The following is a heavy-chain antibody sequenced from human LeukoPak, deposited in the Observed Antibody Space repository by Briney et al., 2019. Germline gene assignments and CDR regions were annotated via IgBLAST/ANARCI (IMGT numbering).Heavy chain of an antibody. J-gene: IGHJ3*02. Sequence: SETLSLICGVYGVSFSEYYRRWMRQPPAKGLEWVGEMNHRRSSNYNPSLKSRVTISVDTSNNQFSLRLSSVTAADTAVYDCARSAIDVYYYDSRADKDAFDMWGQGTMVTVSS. D-gene: IGHD3-22*01. V-gene: IGHV4-34*01. CDR1: GVSFSEYY. CDR3: ARSAIDVYYYDSRADKDAFDM. CDR2: MNHRRSS.